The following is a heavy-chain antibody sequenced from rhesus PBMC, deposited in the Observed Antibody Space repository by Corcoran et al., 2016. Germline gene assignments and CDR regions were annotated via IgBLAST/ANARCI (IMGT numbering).Heavy chain of an antibody. CDR2: INGNSGST. V-gene: IGHV4-80*01. D-gene: IGHD1-1*01. J-gene: IGHJ4*01. CDR3: AIRSGTYRYYFDY. CDR1: GPSISSYW. Sequence: QVQLQESGPGLVKPSETLSLTCTVSGPSISSYWWSWIRQPLGKGLEWIGEINGNSGSTNSNPSLKSRVTISRDTSKNQFSLKLSSVTAADTAVYYCAIRSGTYRYYFDYWGQGVLVTVSS.